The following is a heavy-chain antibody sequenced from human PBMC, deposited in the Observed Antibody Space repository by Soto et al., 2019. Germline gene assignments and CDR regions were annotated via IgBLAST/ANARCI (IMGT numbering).Heavy chain of an antibody. CDR2: IYYSGST. D-gene: IGHD5-12*01. J-gene: IGHJ4*02. CDR3: ARGLQSDIVATILPYFDY. Sequence: SVTLSLTCTVSGGSISSYYWSWIRQPPGKGLEWIGYIYYSGSTNYNPSLKSRVTISVDTSKNQFSLKLSSVTAADTAVYYCARGLQSDIVATILPYFDYWGQGTLVTVSS. V-gene: IGHV4-59*12. CDR1: GGSISSYY.